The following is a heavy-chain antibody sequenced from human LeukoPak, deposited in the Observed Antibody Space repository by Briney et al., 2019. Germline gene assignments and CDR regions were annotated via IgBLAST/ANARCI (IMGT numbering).Heavy chain of an antibody. V-gene: IGHV3-48*01. Sequence: QSGGSLRLSCAASGFTFSSYSMNWVRQAPGRGLEWVSYISGSSRPIYYADSVKGRFTISRDNAKNSLYLQMNSLRAEDTAVYYCAKDHYWSIDYWGRGTLVTVSS. CDR1: GFTFSSYS. CDR2: ISGSSRPI. CDR3: AKDHYWSIDY. J-gene: IGHJ4*02. D-gene: IGHD3-3*01.